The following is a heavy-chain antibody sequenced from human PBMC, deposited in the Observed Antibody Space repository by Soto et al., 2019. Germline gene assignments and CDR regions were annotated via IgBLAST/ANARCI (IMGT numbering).Heavy chain of an antibody. Sequence: SETLSLTCTISGGSINNYYWTWIRQTPGKGLEWIGYIYYSGSTNYNPSLKSRVTISVDTSKNQFSLKLSSVTAADTAVYYCARDKYCSGGSCRKNWFDPWGQGTLVTVSS. V-gene: IGHV4-59*01. D-gene: IGHD2-15*01. CDR2: IYYSGST. CDR1: GGSINNYY. CDR3: ARDKYCSGGSCRKNWFDP. J-gene: IGHJ5*02.